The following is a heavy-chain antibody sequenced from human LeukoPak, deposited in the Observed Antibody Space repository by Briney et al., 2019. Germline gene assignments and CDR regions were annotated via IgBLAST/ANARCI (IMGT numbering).Heavy chain of an antibody. CDR1: GYTFTSYW. CDR2: VITNNGDT. D-gene: IGHD1-14*01. CDR3: GRGGPNHGFDY. V-gene: IGHV1-2*07. J-gene: IGHJ4*02. Sequence: ASVKVSCKASGYTFTSYWMHWVRQAPGQGLEWMGWVITNNGDTKYAHKYQGRVTMTRDTSINTVYMELSMVTSDDTAMYYCGRGGPNHGFDYWGQGILVTVSS.